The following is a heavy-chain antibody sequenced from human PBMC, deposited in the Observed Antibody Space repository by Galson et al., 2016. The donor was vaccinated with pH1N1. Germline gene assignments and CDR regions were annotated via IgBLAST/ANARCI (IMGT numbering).Heavy chain of an antibody. Sequence: SLRLSCAASGFTFSDYYMSWIRQAPGKGLEWVSYISSSGSTIYYADSVKGRFTISRDNAKNSLYLQMNSLRAEDTALYYCAKTFMGVAYYYGMDVWGQGTTVTVSS. D-gene: IGHD2/OR15-2a*01. CDR2: ISSSGSTI. J-gene: IGHJ6*02. CDR3: AKTFMGVAYYYGMDV. CDR1: GFTFSDYY. V-gene: IGHV3-11*01.